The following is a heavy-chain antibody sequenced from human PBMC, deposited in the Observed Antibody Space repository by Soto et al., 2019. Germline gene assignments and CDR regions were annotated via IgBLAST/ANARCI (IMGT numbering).Heavy chain of an antibody. CDR3: ASSAA. Sequence: PGGSLRLSCAASGFRFSDHYMTWIRQAPGKGLEWVSKISGGGTTTHYADSVKGRFTVSRDNAKNSLYLQMNSLRAEDTAVYYCASSAAWGRGTLVTVSS. CDR1: GFRFSDHY. V-gene: IGHV3-11*01. CDR2: ISGGGTTT. J-gene: IGHJ5*02. D-gene: IGHD6-19*01.